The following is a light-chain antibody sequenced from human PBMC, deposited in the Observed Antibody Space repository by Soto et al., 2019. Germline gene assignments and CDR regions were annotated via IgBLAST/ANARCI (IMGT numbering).Light chain of an antibody. Sequence: IVLTQSPGTLSSSPGARATLSCRASQSVSTSNLAWYQQRPGQAPSLLIYGASRSATGIPDRFSGSGSGTDFTLAISRLEPEDLAVYYCQQYDNSVLTFGQGTKVESK. CDR2: GAS. CDR1: QSVSTSN. J-gene: IGKJ1*01. V-gene: IGKV3-20*01. CDR3: QQYDNSVLT.